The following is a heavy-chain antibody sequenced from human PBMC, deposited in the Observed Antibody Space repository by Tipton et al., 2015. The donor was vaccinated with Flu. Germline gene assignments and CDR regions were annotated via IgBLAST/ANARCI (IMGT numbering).Heavy chain of an antibody. Sequence: TLSLTCTVSGGSISRSSYYWGWIRQPPGKGLEWIGEINQSGSTRYNPSLQSRVTISVDTSQHRFSLRLDSVTAADTAVYYCARGHDVALMMFATGWFDPWGQGTQVTVSS. CDR2: INQSGST. V-gene: IGHV4-39*07. D-gene: IGHD3/OR15-3a*01. CDR1: GGSISRSSYY. J-gene: IGHJ5*02. CDR3: ARGHDVALMMFATGWFDP.